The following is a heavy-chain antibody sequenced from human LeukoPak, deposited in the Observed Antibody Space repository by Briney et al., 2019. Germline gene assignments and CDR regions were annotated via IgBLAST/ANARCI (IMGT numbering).Heavy chain of an antibody. CDR1: GGSLSGSY. Sequence: SETLSLTCAVFGGSLSGSYWSWIRQPPGKGLEWIGEINHSGSTNYNPSLKSRVTISVDTSKNQFSLKLSSVTAADTAVYYCARGVLGYCSGGACYHEYFQHWGQGTLVTVSS. J-gene: IGHJ1*01. CDR2: INHSGST. D-gene: IGHD2-15*01. CDR3: ARGVLGYCSGGACYHEYFQH. V-gene: IGHV4-34*01.